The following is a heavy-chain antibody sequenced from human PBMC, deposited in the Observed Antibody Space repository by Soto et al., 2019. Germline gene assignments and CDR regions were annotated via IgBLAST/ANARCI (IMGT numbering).Heavy chain of an antibody. J-gene: IGHJ4*02. CDR3: ASDRVHYDFWSGYYDY. Sequence: SVKVSCKASGGTFSSYTISWVRQAPGQGLEWMGRIIPILGIANYAQKFKGRVAITADKSTSTAYMELSSLRSEDTAVFYCASDRVHYDFWSGYYDYWGQGTLVTVSS. D-gene: IGHD3-3*01. V-gene: IGHV1-69*02. CDR1: GGTFSSYT. CDR2: IIPILGIA.